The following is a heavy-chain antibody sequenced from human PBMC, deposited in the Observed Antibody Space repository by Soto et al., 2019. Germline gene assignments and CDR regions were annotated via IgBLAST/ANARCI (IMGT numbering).Heavy chain of an antibody. CDR1: GYSFTSYW. Sequence: PGESLKISCKGSGYSFTSYWIGWVRQMPGKGLEWMGIIYPGDSDTRYSPSFQGQVTISADKSISTAYLQWSSLKASDTAMYYCARISVGSTASFITPDDAFDIWGQGTMVTVSS. J-gene: IGHJ3*02. D-gene: IGHD2-2*01. CDR3: ARISVGSTASFITPDDAFDI. CDR2: IYPGDSDT. V-gene: IGHV5-51*01.